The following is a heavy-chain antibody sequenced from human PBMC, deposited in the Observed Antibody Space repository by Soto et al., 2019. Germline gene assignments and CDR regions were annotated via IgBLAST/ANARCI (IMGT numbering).Heavy chain of an antibody. CDR2: IYSGGNT. CDR3: ARTFDY. J-gene: IGHJ4*02. CDR1: GFIVSSIY. V-gene: IGHV3-66*01. Sequence: EVQLVESGGGLVQPGGSLRLSCAASGFIVSSIYMIWVRQAPGKGLAWVSVIYSGGNTYYADSVQGRCTISRDNSKNTLYLHMNSLRAEDTSVYYCARTFDYWGQGTLVTVSS.